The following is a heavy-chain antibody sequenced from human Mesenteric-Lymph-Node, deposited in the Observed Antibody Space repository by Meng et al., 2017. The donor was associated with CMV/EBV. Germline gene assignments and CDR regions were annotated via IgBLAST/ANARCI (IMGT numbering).Heavy chain of an antibody. CDR1: GSTLSTSGVG. J-gene: IGHJ4*02. CDR2: IYWNDDK. V-gene: IGHV2-5*01. D-gene: IGHD6-6*01. Sequence: CTFSGSTLSTSGVGVGWIRQPPGKALEWLALIYWNDDKRYSPSLKSRLTITKDTSKNQVVLTMTNMDPVDTATYYCAHTLVLADWDYWGQGTLVTVSS. CDR3: AHTLVLADWDY.